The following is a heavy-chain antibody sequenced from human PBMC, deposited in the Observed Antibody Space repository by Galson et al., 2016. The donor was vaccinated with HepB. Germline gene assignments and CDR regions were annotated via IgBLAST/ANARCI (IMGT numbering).Heavy chain of an antibody. J-gene: IGHJ6*02. CDR3: ARYHYDPTGYYYYGMDV. CDR1: GFNVSRDY. CDR2: MYIGGTT. D-gene: IGHD3-22*01. Sequence: SLRLSCAASGFNVSRDYMTWVRQAPGKGLEWVSVMYIGGTTYYADSVKGRFTISRDISKNTLYLRMNSLRADDTAVYFCARYHYDPTGYYYYGMDVWGQGTTVIVSS. V-gene: IGHV3-53*01.